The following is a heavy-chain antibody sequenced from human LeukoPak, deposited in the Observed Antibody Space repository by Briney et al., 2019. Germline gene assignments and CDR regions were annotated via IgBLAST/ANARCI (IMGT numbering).Heavy chain of an antibody. CDR3: ARELCSGGSCGKFDY. CDR1: GYTFTSYG. CDR2: ISAYNGNT. Sequence: ASVKVSCKASGYTFTSYGISWVRQAPGQGLEWMGWISAYNGNTNYAQKLQGRVTMTTDTSTSTAYMELRSLRSDDTAVYYCARELCSGGSCGKFDYWGQGTLVTVSS. V-gene: IGHV1-18*01. D-gene: IGHD2-15*01. J-gene: IGHJ4*02.